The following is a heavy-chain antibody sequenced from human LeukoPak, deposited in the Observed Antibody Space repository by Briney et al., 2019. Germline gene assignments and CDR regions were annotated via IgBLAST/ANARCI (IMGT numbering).Heavy chain of an antibody. CDR3: AKEMATISLDY. CDR2: IKQDRSEK. J-gene: IGHJ4*02. V-gene: IGHV3-7*01. Sequence: GGSLRLSCAASGFTFSNYWMSWVRQAPGKGLEWVANIKQDRSEKYYVDSVKGRFTISRDNAKNSLYLQMNSLRAEDTAVYYCAKEMATISLDYWGQGTLVTVSS. D-gene: IGHD5-24*01. CDR1: GFTFSNYW.